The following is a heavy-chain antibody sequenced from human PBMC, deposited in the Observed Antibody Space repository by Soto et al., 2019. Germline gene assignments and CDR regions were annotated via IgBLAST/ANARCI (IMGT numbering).Heavy chain of an antibody. J-gene: IGHJ4*02. V-gene: IGHV3-30*18. Sequence: QVQLVESGGGVVQPGRSLRLTCAASGFTLTSYGMHWVRQAPGKGLEWVAVISDDGGDKHYADSVKGRFTISRDNSKNSLSLQMNSLRADDTAVYYCAKDFDIGGADYYFDYWGQGTLVTVSS. D-gene: IGHD1-26*01. CDR3: AKDFDIGGADYYFDY. CDR2: ISDDGGDK. CDR1: GFTLTSYG.